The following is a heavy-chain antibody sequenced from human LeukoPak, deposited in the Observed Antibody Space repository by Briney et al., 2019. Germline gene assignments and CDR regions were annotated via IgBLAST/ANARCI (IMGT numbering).Heavy chain of an antibody. V-gene: IGHV1-46*01. CDR3: VREPPDIVVVPAEDY. D-gene: IGHD2-2*01. CDR1: GYAFTSYY. Sequence: ASVKVSCKASGYAFTSYYMHWVRQAPGQGLEWMGIINPSGGSTSYAQKFQGRVTMTRDTSTSTVYMELSSLRSEDTAVYYCVREPPDIVVVPAEDYWGQGTLVTVSS. CDR2: INPSGGST. J-gene: IGHJ4*02.